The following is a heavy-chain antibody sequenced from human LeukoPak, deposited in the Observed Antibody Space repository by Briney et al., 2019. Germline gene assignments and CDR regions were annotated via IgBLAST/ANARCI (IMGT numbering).Heavy chain of an antibody. CDR1: GFTFSSYA. J-gene: IGHJ4*02. CDR2: ISGSGGST. Sequence: GGSLRLSCAASGFTFSSYAMSWVRQAPGKGLEWVSAISGSGGSTYYADSVQGRFTISRDNSKNTLYLQMNSLRAEDTAVYYCARISHDFWSGYYVEDYFDYWGQGTLVTVSS. V-gene: IGHV3-23*01. CDR3: ARISHDFWSGYYVEDYFDY. D-gene: IGHD3-3*01.